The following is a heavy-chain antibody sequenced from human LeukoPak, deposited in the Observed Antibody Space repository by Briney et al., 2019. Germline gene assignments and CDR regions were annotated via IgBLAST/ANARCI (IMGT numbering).Heavy chain of an antibody. CDR1: GYTFTGYY. D-gene: IGHD6-19*01. J-gene: IGHJ4*02. V-gene: IGHV1-2*02. Sequence: GASVKVSCKASGYTFTGYYMHWVRQAPGQGLEWMGWINPNSGGTYYAQKFQGRVTMTRDTSISTAYMELSRLRSDDTAVYYCARRSQWLVYDYWGQGTLVTVSS. CDR2: INPNSGGT. CDR3: ARRSQWLVYDY.